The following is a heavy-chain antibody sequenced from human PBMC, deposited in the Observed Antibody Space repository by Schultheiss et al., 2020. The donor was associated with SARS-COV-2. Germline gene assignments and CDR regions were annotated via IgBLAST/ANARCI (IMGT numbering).Heavy chain of an antibody. CDR3: ANTPNPYYDFWSGYSYYYYYGMDV. Sequence: GGSLRLSCAASGFSFRSYGMHWVRQAPGKGLEWVAVISYDGSNKYYADSVKGRFTISRDNSKNTLYLQMNSLRAEDTAVYYCANTPNPYYDFWSGYSYYYYYGMDVWGQGTTVTVSS. J-gene: IGHJ6*02. CDR1: GFSFRSYG. D-gene: IGHD3-3*01. V-gene: IGHV3-30*18. CDR2: ISYDGSNK.